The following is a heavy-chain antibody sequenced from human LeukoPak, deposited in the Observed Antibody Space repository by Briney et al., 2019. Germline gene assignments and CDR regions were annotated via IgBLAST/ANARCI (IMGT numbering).Heavy chain of an antibody. CDR1: GGSFSGYY. V-gene: IGHV4-34*01. Sequence: SETLSLTCAVYGGSFSGYYWSWIRQPPGKGLEWIGEINHSGSTNYNPSLKSRVTISVDTSKNQFSLKLSSVTAADTAVYYCARGGLRYFDWLHYFDYWGQGTLVTVPS. D-gene: IGHD3-9*01. CDR3: ARGGLRYFDWLHYFDY. CDR2: INHSGST. J-gene: IGHJ4*02.